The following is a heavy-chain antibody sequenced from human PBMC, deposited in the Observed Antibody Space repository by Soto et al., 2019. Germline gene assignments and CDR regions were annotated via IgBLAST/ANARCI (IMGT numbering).Heavy chain of an antibody. CDR2: ISYDGSNK. Sequence: QVQLVESGGGVVQPGRSLRLSCAASGFTFSSYGMHWVRQAPGKGLEWVAVISYDGSNKYYADSVKGRFTISRDNSKNTLYLHMNSLRAEDTAVYYCANFLGGEDYWGQGTLVTVSS. CDR3: ANFLGGEDY. V-gene: IGHV3-30*18. J-gene: IGHJ4*02. CDR1: GFTFSSYG.